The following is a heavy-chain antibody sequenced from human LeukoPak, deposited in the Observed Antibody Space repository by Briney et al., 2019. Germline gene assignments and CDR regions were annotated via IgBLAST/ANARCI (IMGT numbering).Heavy chain of an antibody. CDR3: ARVGTYYYYYMDV. Sequence: PGGSLRLSCAASGFTFSSYSMNWVRQAPGKGLEWVSYISGSSSTIYYADSVKGRFTISRDNAKNSLYLQMNSLRAEDTAVYYCARVGTYYYYYMDVWGKGTTVTVSS. CDR2: ISGSSSTI. CDR1: GFTFSSYS. V-gene: IGHV3-48*01. J-gene: IGHJ6*03.